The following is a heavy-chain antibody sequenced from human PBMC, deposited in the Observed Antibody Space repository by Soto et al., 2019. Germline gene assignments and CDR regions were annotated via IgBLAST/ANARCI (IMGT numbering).Heavy chain of an antibody. CDR1: GFTFSSYS. V-gene: IGHV3-21*01. CDR2: ISSSSSYI. J-gene: IGHJ4*02. CDR3: ARDVVGASSALCDY. D-gene: IGHD1-26*01. Sequence: EVQLVESGGGLVKPGGSLRLSCAASGFTFSSYSMNGVRQAPGKGLEWVSSISSSSSYIYYADSVKGRFTISRDNAKNSLYRKRNSLRAEDTAVYYCARDVVGASSALCDYWCKGTLVTVSS.